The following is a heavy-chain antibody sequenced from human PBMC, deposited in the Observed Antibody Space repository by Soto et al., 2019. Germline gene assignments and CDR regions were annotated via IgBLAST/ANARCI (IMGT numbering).Heavy chain of an antibody. J-gene: IGHJ4*02. V-gene: IGHV3-73*01. Sequence: GGSLRLSCAASGFTFSGSAMHWVRQASGKGLEWVGRIRSKANSYATAYAASVKGRFTISRDDSKNTAYLQMNSLKTEDTAVYYCTSTYYYDSSGYYHDGLDYWGQGTLVTVSS. CDR2: IRSKANSYAT. CDR1: GFTFSGSA. CDR3: TSTYYYDSSGYYHDGLDY. D-gene: IGHD3-22*01.